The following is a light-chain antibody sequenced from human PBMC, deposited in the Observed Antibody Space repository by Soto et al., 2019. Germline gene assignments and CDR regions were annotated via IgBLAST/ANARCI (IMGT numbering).Light chain of an antibody. CDR3: QQYNSYQYT. V-gene: IGKV1-5*01. J-gene: IGKJ2*01. Sequence: DIQMTQSPSTLSASVGDRVTITCRASQSISTWLAWYQQKPGKAPKLLIFDASTLEGGVPSRFSSSGSGTEFTLTISSLQPDDFATYYCQQYNSYQYTFGQGTKVDIK. CDR1: QSISTW. CDR2: DAS.